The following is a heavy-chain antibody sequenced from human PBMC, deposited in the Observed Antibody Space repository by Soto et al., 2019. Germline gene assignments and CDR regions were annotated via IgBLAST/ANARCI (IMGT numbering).Heavy chain of an antibody. CDR1: GGTFSSYA. J-gene: IGHJ3*02. CDR3: ARYDANLYYYDRSGPHAFDI. V-gene: IGHV1-69*13. D-gene: IGHD3-22*01. CDR2: IIPTFGTA. Sequence: SVKVSCKASGGTFSSYAISWVRQAPGQGLEWMGGIIPTFGTANYAQKFQGRVTITADESTSTAYMELSRLRSEDTAVYYCARYDANLYYYDRSGPHAFDIWGQGTMVTV.